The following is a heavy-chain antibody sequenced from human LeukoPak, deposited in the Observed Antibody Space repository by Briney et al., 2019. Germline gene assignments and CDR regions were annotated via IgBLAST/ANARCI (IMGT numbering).Heavy chain of an antibody. D-gene: IGHD3-10*01. CDR2: INPNSGGT. CDR3: ARGLVRGVIQDSYYFDY. J-gene: IGHJ4*02. Sequence: ASVKVSCKASGYTFTGYYMHWVRQAPGQGLEWMGRINPNSGGTNYAQKVQGRVTMTRDTSISTAYMELSRLRSDDTAVYYCARGLVRGVIQDSYYFDYWGQGTLVTVSS. V-gene: IGHV1-2*06. CDR1: GYTFTGYY.